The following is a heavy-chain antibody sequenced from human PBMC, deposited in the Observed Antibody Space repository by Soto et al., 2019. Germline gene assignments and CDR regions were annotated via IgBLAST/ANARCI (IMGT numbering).Heavy chain of an antibody. CDR3: ASLSYDSVATIVAFDI. CDR1: GGSISSYY. J-gene: IGHJ3*02. Sequence: QVQLQESGPGLVKPSETLSLTCTVSGGSISSYYWSWIRQPPGKGLEWIGYIYYSGSTNYNPSLKSRVTISVDTSKNQFTLKLSSVTAADTAVYYCASLSYDSVATIVAFDIWGQGTMVTVSS. D-gene: IGHD5-12*01. V-gene: IGHV4-59*01. CDR2: IYYSGST.